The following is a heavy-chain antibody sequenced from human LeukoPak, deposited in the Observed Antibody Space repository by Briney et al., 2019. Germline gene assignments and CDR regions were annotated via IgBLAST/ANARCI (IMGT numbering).Heavy chain of an antibody. D-gene: IGHD3-22*01. CDR3: ARAHSMIVVEAFDI. CDR1: GFTFSDXS. Sequence: GGXXXLXXXASGFTFSDXSMNXXXXXPXXXXXXXSSISSSGGYIYYADSVKGRFTISRDNAKNSLYLQMNSLRAEDTAVYYCARAHSMIVVEAFDIWGQGTMVTVSS. J-gene: IGHJ3*02. CDR2: ISSSGGYI. V-gene: IGHV3-21*01.